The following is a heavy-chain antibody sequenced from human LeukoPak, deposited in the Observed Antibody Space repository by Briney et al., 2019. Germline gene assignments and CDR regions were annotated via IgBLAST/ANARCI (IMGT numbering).Heavy chain of an antibody. CDR3: ARAQERRGGRWFDP. D-gene: IGHD1-1*01. CDR2: IYYSGST. Sequence: SETLSLTCTVSGGSISSSSYYWGWVRQPPGKGLEWIGSIYYSGSTYYNPSLKSRVTISVDTSKNQFSLKLSSVTAADTAVYYCARAQERRGGRWFDPWGQGTLVTVSS. V-gene: IGHV4-39*01. CDR1: GGSISSSSYY. J-gene: IGHJ5*02.